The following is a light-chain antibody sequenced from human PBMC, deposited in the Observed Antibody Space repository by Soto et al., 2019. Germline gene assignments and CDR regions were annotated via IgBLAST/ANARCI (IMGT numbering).Light chain of an antibody. CDR2: YIS. CDR1: QAVTSKF. J-gene: IGKJ5*01. Sequence: EIVLTQSPGTLSLSPGDEATLSCKASQAVTSKFLAWYQQKPGQPPRLLIYYISTRATGIPARFSGSGSGTEFTLTINSLQSEDSAVYYCQQHNQWPITFGQGTRLEIK. V-gene: IGKV3D-15*01. CDR3: QQHNQWPIT.